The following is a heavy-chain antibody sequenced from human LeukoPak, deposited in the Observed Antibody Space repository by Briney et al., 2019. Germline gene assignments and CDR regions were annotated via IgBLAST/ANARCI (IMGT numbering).Heavy chain of an antibody. Sequence: ETGGSPRLSCAASGFTFSSYAMSWVRQAPGKGLEWVSAISGSGGSTYYADSVKGRFTISRDNSKNTLYLQMNSLRAEDTAVYYCAKVGDSSGWYWGYYFDYWGQGTLVTVSS. CDR2: ISGSGGST. J-gene: IGHJ4*02. D-gene: IGHD6-19*01. V-gene: IGHV3-23*01. CDR1: GFTFSSYA. CDR3: AKVGDSSGWYWGYYFDY.